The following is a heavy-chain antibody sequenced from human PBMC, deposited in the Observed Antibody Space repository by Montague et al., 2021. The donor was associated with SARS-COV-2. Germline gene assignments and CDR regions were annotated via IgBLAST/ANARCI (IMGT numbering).Heavy chain of an antibody. CDR1: GGSIISSSYY. CDR3: ARHRKTRIAMIVVVLGYFDY. D-gene: IGHD3-22*01. J-gene: IGHJ4*02. Sequence: SETLSLTCTVSGGSIISSSYYWGWIRQPPGKGLEWIGSIYYSGSTYYNPSLKSRVTISVDTSKNQFSLKLSSVTAADTAVYYCARHRKTRIAMIVVVLGYFDYWGLGTLVTVSS. V-gene: IGHV4-39*01. CDR2: IYYSGST.